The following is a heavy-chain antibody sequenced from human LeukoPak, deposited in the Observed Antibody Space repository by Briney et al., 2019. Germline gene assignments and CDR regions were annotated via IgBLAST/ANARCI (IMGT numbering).Heavy chain of an antibody. CDR2: INPSGGST. Sequence: ASVKVSCKASGYTFTSYYMHWVRQAPGQGLEWMGIINPSGGSTSYAQKFQGRVTMTRDTSTSTVYMELRSLRSDDTAVYYCARDLVDTAMVTGYYYYYGMDVWGQGTTVTVSS. CDR1: GYTFTSYY. CDR3: ARDLVDTAMVTGYYYYYGMDV. V-gene: IGHV1-46*01. J-gene: IGHJ6*02. D-gene: IGHD5-18*01.